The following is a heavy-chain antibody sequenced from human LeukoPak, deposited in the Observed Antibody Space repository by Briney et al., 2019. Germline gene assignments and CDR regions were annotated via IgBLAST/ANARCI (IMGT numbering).Heavy chain of an antibody. V-gene: IGHV4-59*01. CDR1: GGSISYYY. CDR3: ARTTEGYCRSTSCYGFYYSYYMDV. J-gene: IGHJ6*03. D-gene: IGHD2-2*01. CDR2: IYYSGST. Sequence: SQTLSLTCTVSGGSISYYYWSWIRQPPGKGLEWIGYIYYSGSTNYNPSLKSRVTISVATSKNQFSLKLNSVTAADTAVYYCARTTEGYCRSTSCYGFYYSYYMDVWGKGTTVTISS.